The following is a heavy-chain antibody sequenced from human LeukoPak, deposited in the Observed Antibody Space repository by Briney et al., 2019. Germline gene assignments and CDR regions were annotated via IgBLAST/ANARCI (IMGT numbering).Heavy chain of an antibody. CDR3: ARLDSGWHPLDY. CDR2: INYSGST. CDR1: GGSINSYY. J-gene: IGHJ4*02. Sequence: SETLSLTCTVSGGSINSYYWSWIRQPPGKGLEWIGYINYSGSTNYNLSLKSRVTISVDTSKNQFSLKLSSVTAADTAVYYCARLDSGWHPLDYWGQGTLVTVSS. D-gene: IGHD6-25*01. V-gene: IGHV4-59*01.